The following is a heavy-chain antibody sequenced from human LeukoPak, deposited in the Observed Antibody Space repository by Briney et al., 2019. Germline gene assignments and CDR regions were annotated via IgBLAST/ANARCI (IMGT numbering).Heavy chain of an antibody. Sequence: GGSLRLSCAASGFTFSNSAMNWVRKAPGKGLEWVSAIGGKGDNTLYADSVKGRFTISRDNSNNMLYLQMNSLRAEDTAVYYCANEIRPNDYWGQGTQVTVSS. D-gene: IGHD4-17*01. J-gene: IGHJ4*02. CDR3: ANEIRPNDY. CDR2: IGGKGDNT. CDR1: GFTFSNSA. V-gene: IGHV3-23*01.